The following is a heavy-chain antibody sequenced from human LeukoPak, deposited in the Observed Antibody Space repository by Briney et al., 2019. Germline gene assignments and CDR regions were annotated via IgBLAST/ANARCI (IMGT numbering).Heavy chain of an antibody. D-gene: IGHD3-10*01. Sequence: SETLSLTCAVSGYSISSGYYWGWIRQPPGKGLEWIGSIYHSGSTYYNPSLKSRVTISVDTSKSQFSLKLSSVTAANTAVYYCARNLVMVRGLIADYWGQGTLVTVSS. V-gene: IGHV4-38-2*01. CDR2: IYHSGST. CDR1: GYSISSGYY. J-gene: IGHJ4*02. CDR3: ARNLVMVRGLIADY.